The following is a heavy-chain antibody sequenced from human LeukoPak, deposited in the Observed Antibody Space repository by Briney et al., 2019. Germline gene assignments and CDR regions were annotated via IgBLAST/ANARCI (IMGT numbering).Heavy chain of an antibody. J-gene: IGHJ3*02. CDR3: ARGLFLSGYLDAFDI. D-gene: IGHD3-22*01. CDR2: ISSSSYI. V-gene: IGHV3-21*04. Sequence: GGSLRLSCAASGFTFSSYSMNWVRQAPGKGLEWVSSISSSSYIYYADSVKGRFTISRDNSKNTLYLQMNSLRVEDTAVYYCARGLFLSGYLDAFDIWGQGTVVTVSS. CDR1: GFTFSSYS.